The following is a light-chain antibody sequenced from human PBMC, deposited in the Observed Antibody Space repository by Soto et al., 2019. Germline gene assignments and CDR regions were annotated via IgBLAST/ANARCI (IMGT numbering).Light chain of an antibody. V-gene: IGKV3-11*01. CDR2: DTS. Sequence: IPLTQSPVILSLSPGERATLSCTASQSVDTYIAWYQQRPGQPPRLLIHDTSHRASGVPARFRGSGSGTDFTLTITSLEPEDFGVYFCQQRRNWVSFGPGTRL. CDR1: QSVDTY. J-gene: IGKJ3*01. CDR3: QQRRNWVS.